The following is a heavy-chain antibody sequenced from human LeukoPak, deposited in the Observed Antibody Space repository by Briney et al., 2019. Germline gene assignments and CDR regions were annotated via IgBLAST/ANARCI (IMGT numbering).Heavy chain of an antibody. Sequence: SETLSLTCAVYGGSFSGYYWSWIRQPPGKGLEWIGEINHSGSTNYNPSLKSRVTISVDTSKNQFSLKLSSVTAADTAVYYCASKMTTVTTWDYWGQGTLVTVSS. CDR3: ASKMTTVTTWDY. CDR2: INHSGST. V-gene: IGHV4-34*01. J-gene: IGHJ4*02. D-gene: IGHD4-17*01. CDR1: GGSFSGYY.